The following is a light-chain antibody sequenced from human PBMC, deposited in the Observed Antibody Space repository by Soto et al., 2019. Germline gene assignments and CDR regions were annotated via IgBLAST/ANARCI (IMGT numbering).Light chain of an antibody. CDR2: WAS. V-gene: IGKV4-1*01. J-gene: IGKJ1*01. Sequence: DIVMTQSPDSLAVSLGERATINCKSSQSVLYSPNNKNYLAWYQQKPGQPPKLLGYWASTRESGVPDRFSGSGSETDFTLTISSLQAEDVAVYYCQQYYSPPQNFGQGTKVEIK. CDR1: QSVLYSPNNKNY. CDR3: QQYYSPPQN.